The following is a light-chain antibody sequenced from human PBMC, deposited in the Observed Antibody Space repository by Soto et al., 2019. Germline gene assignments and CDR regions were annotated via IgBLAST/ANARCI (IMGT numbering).Light chain of an antibody. V-gene: IGLV2-14*01. J-gene: IGLJ1*01. CDR1: SSDVGGYNY. CDR3: SSYTSSSSYV. CDR2: EVS. Sequence: QSALTQPASVSGSPGQSITISCTGTSSDVGGYNYVSWYQQHPGKAPKLMMYEVSNRPSGVSNRFSGSKSGNTASLTISGLQAEDEADYYCSSYTSSSSYVFGTRTKVTVL.